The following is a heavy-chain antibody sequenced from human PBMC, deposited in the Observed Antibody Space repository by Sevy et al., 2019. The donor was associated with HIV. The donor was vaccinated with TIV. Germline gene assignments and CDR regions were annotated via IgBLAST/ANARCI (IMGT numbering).Heavy chain of an antibody. CDR1: GYTFTGYY. V-gene: IGHV1-2*02. CDR3: AKDRWGIAAAGTGVFDY. D-gene: IGHD6-13*01. Sequence: ASVKVSCKASGYTFTGYYMHWVRQAPGQGLEWMGWINPNSGGTDYAQKFQSRVTMTRDTSISIAYMELSRLRSDDTAVYFCAKDRWGIAAAGTGVFDYWGQGALVTVSS. J-gene: IGHJ4*02. CDR2: INPNSGGT.